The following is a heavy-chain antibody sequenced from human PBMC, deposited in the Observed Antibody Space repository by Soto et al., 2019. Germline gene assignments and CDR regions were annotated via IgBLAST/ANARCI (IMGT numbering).Heavy chain of an antibody. CDR2: ISYDGSTR. Sequence: QVQLVESGGGVLQPGRSLKLSCRASGFTSSIYAMHWVRQAPGKGLEWVAVISYDGSTRYYRDSVKGRFTISRDNSKDTLYLQMNSLRAEDTAVYFCARDAPVQMATPLEDFFYTMDEWGQGTTVTVSS. V-gene: IGHV3-30-3*01. CDR1: GFTSSIYA. D-gene: IGHD2-15*01. CDR3: ARDAPVQMATPLEDFFYTMDE. J-gene: IGHJ6*02.